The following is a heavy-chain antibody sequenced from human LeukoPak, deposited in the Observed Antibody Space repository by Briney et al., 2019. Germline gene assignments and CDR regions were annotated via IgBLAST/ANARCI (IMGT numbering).Heavy chain of an antibody. CDR1: GFTFTSYS. CDR3: AKGWVYGSGSLNPSNSFDY. J-gene: IGHJ4*02. D-gene: IGHD3-10*01. CDR2: ISPSGGST. Sequence: GGTLRLSCAASGFTFTSYSMSWVRQAPGKGLEWVSAISPSGGSTYYADSVKGRFTISRDNSKNTLYLQMNSLRAEDTAVYYCAKGWVYGSGSLNPSNSFDYWGQGTLATVSS. V-gene: IGHV3-23*01.